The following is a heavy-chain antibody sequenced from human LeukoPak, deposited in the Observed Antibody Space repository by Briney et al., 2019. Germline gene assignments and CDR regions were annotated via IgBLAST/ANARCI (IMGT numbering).Heavy chain of an antibody. CDR1: GGSISSSSYY. Sequence: SETLSLTCTVSGGSISSSSYYWGWIRQPPGKGLEWIGSIYYSGSTYYNPSLKSRVTISIDTSKNQFSLKLSSVTAADTAVYYCAGNFPRIAAATDYWGQGTLVTVSS. V-gene: IGHV4-39*01. J-gene: IGHJ4*02. CDR2: IYYSGST. CDR3: AGNFPRIAAATDY. D-gene: IGHD6-13*01.